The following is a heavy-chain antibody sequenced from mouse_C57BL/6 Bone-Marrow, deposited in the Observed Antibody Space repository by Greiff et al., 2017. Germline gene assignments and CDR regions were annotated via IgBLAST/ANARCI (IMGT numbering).Heavy chain of an antibody. Sequence: VQLQESGAELVRPGTSVKMSCKASGYTFTNYWIGWAKQRPGHGLEWIGDIYPGGGYTNYNAKFKGKATLTADKSSSTAYMQFSSLTSEDSAIYYCARHGNYSAWFAYWGQGTLVTVSA. J-gene: IGHJ3*01. CDR3: ARHGNYSAWFAY. CDR2: IYPGGGYT. V-gene: IGHV1-63*01. CDR1: GYTFTNYW. D-gene: IGHD2-1*01.